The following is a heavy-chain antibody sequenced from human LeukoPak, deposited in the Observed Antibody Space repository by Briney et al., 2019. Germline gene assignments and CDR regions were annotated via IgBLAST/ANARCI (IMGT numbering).Heavy chain of an antibody. CDR1: GASISSSSYY. D-gene: IGHD3-3*01. J-gene: IGHJ4*02. CDR2: IYHSGST. Sequence: SETLSLTCTVSGASISSSSYYWGWIRQPPGKGLEWIGEIYHSGSTNYNPSLKSRVTISVDKSKNQFSLKLSSVTAADTAVYYCARDRVWGVFGVVISHFDYWGQGTLVTVSS. CDR3: ARDRVWGVFGVVISHFDY. V-gene: IGHV4-39*07.